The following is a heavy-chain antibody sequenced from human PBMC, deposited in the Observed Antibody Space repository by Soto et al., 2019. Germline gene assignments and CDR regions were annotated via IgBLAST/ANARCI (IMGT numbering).Heavy chain of an antibody. D-gene: IGHD3-9*01. V-gene: IGHV2-5*01. J-gene: IGHJ4*02. CDR3: AHVTYDILTGYYRAPYYFDY. CDR1: GFSLSTSGVG. CDR2: IYWNDDK. Sequence: SGPTLVNPTQTLTLTCTFSGFSLSTSGVGVGWIRQPPGKALEWLALIYWNDDKRYSPSLKSRLTITKDTSKNQVVLIMTNMDPVDTATYYCAHVTYDILTGYYRAPYYFDYWGQGTLVTVSS.